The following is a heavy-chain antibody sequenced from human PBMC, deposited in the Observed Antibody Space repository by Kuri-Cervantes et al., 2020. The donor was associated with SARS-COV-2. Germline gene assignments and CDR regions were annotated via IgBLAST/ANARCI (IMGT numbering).Heavy chain of an antibody. CDR2: FDPEDGEA. Sequence: ASVKVSCKVSGYTLTELSIHWVRQAPGKGLEWMGGFDPEDGEAIYAQKFQGRVTMTEDTSTDTAYMQLSSLRSEDTAVYYCATAFGYSGSSHADYWGQGTLVTVSS. V-gene: IGHV1-24*01. CDR1: GYTLTELS. J-gene: IGHJ4*02. CDR3: ATAFGYSGSSHADY. D-gene: IGHD6-6*01.